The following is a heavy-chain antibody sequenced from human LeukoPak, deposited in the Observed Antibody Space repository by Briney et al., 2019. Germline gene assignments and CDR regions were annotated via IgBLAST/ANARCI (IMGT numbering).Heavy chain of an antibody. Sequence: SETLSLTCTVSGGSISSYYWSWIRQPPGKGLEWIGHVYYTGSTKYNPSLKSRVTISVDTSKNQFSLKLSSVTAADTAVYYCARTALGAAAGEPFDYWGQGTLVTVSS. J-gene: IGHJ4*02. V-gene: IGHV4-59*12. D-gene: IGHD6-13*01. CDR2: VYYTGST. CDR1: GGSISSYY. CDR3: ARTALGAAAGEPFDY.